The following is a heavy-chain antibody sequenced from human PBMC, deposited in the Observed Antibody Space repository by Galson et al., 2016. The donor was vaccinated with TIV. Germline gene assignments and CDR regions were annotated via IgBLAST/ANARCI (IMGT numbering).Heavy chain of an antibody. CDR1: GFTFSREG. Sequence: SLRLSCAAPGFTFSREGMNWVRQAPGKGLEWVSYIRSTGSSKYYADSVKGRFTISRDNALNSLSLQMTSLRAKDTAVYYCARDLTGFGEKSRLYEYYSAMDVWGLGTTVTVSS. CDR3: ARDLTGFGEKSRLYEYYSAMDV. D-gene: IGHD3-10*01. V-gene: IGHV3-48*01. CDR2: IRSTGSSK. J-gene: IGHJ6*02.